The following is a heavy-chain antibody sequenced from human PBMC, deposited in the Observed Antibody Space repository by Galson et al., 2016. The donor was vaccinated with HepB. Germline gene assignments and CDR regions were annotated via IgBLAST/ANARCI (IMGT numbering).Heavy chain of an antibody. CDR1: GFTFSTYW. Sequence: SLRLSCAASGFTFSTYWMNWVRQAPGKGLEWVATINQDGSEKYYVDSVKGRFTISRDNAKNSLYLQMNSLRAEDTAVYYCARGTIGPGLDVWGQGTAVIVSS. CDR3: ARGTIGPGLDV. J-gene: IGHJ6*02. CDR2: INQDGSEK. V-gene: IGHV3-7*01. D-gene: IGHD1-14*01.